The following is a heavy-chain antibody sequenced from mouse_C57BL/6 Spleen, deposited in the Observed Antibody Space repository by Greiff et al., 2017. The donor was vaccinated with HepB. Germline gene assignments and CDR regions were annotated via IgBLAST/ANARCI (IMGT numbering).Heavy chain of an antibody. CDR3: AREETGWDWYFDV. Sequence: VQLKQSGPELVKPGASVKISCKASGYAFSSSWMNWVKQRPGKGLEWIGRIYPGDGDTNYNGKFKGKATLTADKSSSTAYMQLSSLTSEDSAVYFCAREETGWDWYFDVWGTGTTVTVSS. V-gene: IGHV1-82*01. J-gene: IGHJ1*03. CDR1: GYAFSSSW. D-gene: IGHD3-3*01. CDR2: IYPGDGDT.